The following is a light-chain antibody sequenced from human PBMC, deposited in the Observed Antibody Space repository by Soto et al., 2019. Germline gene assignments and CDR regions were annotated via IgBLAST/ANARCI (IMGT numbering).Light chain of an antibody. J-gene: IGLJ1*01. V-gene: IGLV2-14*03. CDR1: SSDVGAFNY. CDR3: SSSTPRNTEA. Sequence: QSVLTQPASVSGSPGQSITISCIGTSSDVGAFNYVSWYQHHPGKAPKLIIYDVTDRPSGVSNRFSASKSGNTASLTISGLQADDEADYYCSSSTPRNTEAFVTGTKVTVL. CDR2: DVT.